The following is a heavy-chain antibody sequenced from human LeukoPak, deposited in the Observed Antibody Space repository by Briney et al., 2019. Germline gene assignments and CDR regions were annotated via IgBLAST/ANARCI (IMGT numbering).Heavy chain of an antibody. CDR3: AKDLGSAITSALLLDV. Sequence: GGSLRLSCAASGFTFDDYAMHWVRQAPGKGLEWVSGITWNRDNIGYGDSVKGRFTISRDNVKNALYLQMNSLRPEDTALYYCAKDLGSAITSALLLDVWGQGTTVIVSS. J-gene: IGHJ6*02. V-gene: IGHV3-9*01. CDR2: ITWNRDNI. CDR1: GFTFDDYA. D-gene: IGHD2-15*01.